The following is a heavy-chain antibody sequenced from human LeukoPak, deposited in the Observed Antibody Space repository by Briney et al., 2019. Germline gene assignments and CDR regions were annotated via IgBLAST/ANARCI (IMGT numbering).Heavy chain of an antibody. CDR3: ARDVGYCSGGSCYWAEGFDY. D-gene: IGHD2-15*01. J-gene: IGHJ4*02. CDR2: INAYNGNT. CDR1: GYTFTSYG. Sequence: ASVKVSCKASGYTFTSYGLSWVRPAPGQGLEWMGWINAYNGNTNYAQKLQGRVTMTTDTSTSTAYMELRSLRSDDTAVYYCARDVGYCSGGSCYWAEGFDYWGQGTLVAVSS. V-gene: IGHV1-18*04.